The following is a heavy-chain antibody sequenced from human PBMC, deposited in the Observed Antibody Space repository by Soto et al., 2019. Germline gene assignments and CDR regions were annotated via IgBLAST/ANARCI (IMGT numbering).Heavy chain of an antibody. CDR3: ARGGWDQGGYDHLYYYYGMDV. CDR2: ISAYNGNT. CDR1: GYTFTSYG. D-gene: IGHD5-12*01. J-gene: IGHJ6*02. Sequence: ASVKVSCKASGYTFTSYGISWVRQAPGQGLEWMGWISAYNGNTNYAQKLQGRVTMTTDTSTSTAYMELRSLRSDDTAVYYCARGGWDQGGYDHLYYYYGMDVWGQGTTVTVSS. V-gene: IGHV1-18*01.